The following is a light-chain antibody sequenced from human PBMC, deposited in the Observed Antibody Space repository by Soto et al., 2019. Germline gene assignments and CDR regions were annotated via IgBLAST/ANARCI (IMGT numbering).Light chain of an antibody. Sequence: EIVLTQSPATLSLSPGERATLSCRASQSVSSYLAWYQQKPGQAPRLLIYEASNRATGIPARFSGSGSGTDFTLTISSLEPEDFAVYYCQQRTDWVTVGGGTKVEIK. CDR3: QQRTDWVT. V-gene: IGKV3-11*01. J-gene: IGKJ4*01. CDR2: EAS. CDR1: QSVSSY.